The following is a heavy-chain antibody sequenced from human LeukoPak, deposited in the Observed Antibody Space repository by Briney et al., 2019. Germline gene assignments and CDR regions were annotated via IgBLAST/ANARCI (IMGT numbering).Heavy chain of an antibody. CDR2: ISGSGGST. CDR3: AKDGLAGGSSWPEYFQH. CDR1: GFTFSSYA. V-gene: IGHV3-23*01. D-gene: IGHD6-13*01. J-gene: IGHJ1*01. Sequence: GGSLRLSCAASGFTFSSYAMSWVRQAPGKGLEWVSAISGSGGSTYYADSVKGRFTISRDNSKNTLYLQMNSLRAEDTAVYYCAKDGLAGGSSWPEYFQHWGQGTLVTVSS.